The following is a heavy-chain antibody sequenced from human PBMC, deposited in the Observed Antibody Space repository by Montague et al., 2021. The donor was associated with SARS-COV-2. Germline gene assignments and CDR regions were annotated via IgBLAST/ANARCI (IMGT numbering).Heavy chain of an antibody. Sequence: CAISGDSVARDSAAWNWDRQSPSRGLEWLGMTYYRSKWYNDYAVSVKSRITINPDTSKNQISLQLNSVTPEDTAVYYCARTSASSDYWGQGTLVTVSS. D-gene: IGHD1-26*01. CDR3: ARTSASSDY. J-gene: IGHJ4*02. V-gene: IGHV6-1*01. CDR2: TYYRSKWYN. CDR1: GDSVARDSAA.